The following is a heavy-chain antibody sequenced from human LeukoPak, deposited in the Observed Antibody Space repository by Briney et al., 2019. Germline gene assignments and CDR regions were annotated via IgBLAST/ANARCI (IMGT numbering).Heavy chain of an antibody. CDR2: FFTSGST. D-gene: IGHD3-10*01. V-gene: IGHV4-61*02. CDR3: ARGAMVRALAD. J-gene: IGHJ4*02. Sequence: PSQTLSLTCTVPGGSISSGGFHWSWIRQPAGKGLEWIGRFFTSGSTNYNPSLKSRVTISVDTSKNQFSLRLSSVTAADTAVYYCARGAMVRALADWGQGTLVTVSS. CDR1: GGSISSGGFH.